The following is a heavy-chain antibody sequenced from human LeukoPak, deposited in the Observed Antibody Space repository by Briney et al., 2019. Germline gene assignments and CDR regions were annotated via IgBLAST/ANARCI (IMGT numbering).Heavy chain of an antibody. CDR1: GFTFSGSA. CDR3: THSGVTTFYYYYGMDV. Sequence: AGGSLRLSCAASGFTFSGSAMHWVRQASGKGLEWVGRIRSKANSYATAYAASVKGRFTISRDDSKNTAYLQMNSLKTEDTAVYYCTHSGVTTFYYYYGMDVWGQGATVTVSS. J-gene: IGHJ6*02. D-gene: IGHD4-17*01. CDR2: IRSKANSYAT. V-gene: IGHV3-73*01.